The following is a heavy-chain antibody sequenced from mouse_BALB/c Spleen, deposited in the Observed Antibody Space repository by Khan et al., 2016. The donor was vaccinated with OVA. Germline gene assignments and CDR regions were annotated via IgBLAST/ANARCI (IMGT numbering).Heavy chain of an antibody. CDR1: GYTFTSYW. CDR2: INPSTGYT. CDR3: SNYGSSSAWLTY. J-gene: IGHJ3*01. Sequence: QVQLQQSGAELAKPGASVKMSCKASGYTFTSYWMHWVKQRPGQGLEWIGYINPSTGYTEYNQRFKDKATLTADKSSSTAYMQLSSLTSEESAVFYVSNYGSSSAWLTYWGQGTLVTVSA. V-gene: IGHV1-7*01. D-gene: IGHD1-1*01.